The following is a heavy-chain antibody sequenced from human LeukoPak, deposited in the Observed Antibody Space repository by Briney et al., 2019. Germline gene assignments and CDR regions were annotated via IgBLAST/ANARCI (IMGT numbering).Heavy chain of an antibody. CDR1: GFTFSSYA. V-gene: IGHV3-33*08. J-gene: IGHJ4*02. D-gene: IGHD3-22*01. Sequence: PGGSLRLSCAASGFTFSSYAMHWVRQAPGKGLEWVAVIWYDGSNKYYADSVKGRFTISRDNSKNTLYLQMNSLRAEDTAVYYCAREGYYCDSSGYYYVDWGQGTLVTVSS. CDR2: IWYDGSNK. CDR3: AREGYYCDSSGYYYVD.